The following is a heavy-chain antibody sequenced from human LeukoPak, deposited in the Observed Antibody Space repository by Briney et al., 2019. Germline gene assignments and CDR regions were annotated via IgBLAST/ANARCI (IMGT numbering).Heavy chain of an antibody. CDR2: INHSGYT. V-gene: IGHV4-34*01. J-gene: IGHJ4*02. CDR3: TRMTTGHDY. Sequence: SETLFLTCAVSGVSFNDYYWSWVRQSPGKGLEWIGEINHSGYTNDSPSLKSRVTISIDTSRKQFSLNLRSVTVADTAVYYCTRMTTGHDYWGQGTLVTVSS. CDR1: GVSFNDYY. D-gene: IGHD1-14*01.